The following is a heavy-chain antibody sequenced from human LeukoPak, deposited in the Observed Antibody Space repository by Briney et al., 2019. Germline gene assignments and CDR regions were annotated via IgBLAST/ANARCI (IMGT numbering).Heavy chain of an antibody. D-gene: IGHD4-23*01. Sequence: GGPLRLSCAAWGFTFWDYYMSWIPQAPGKGRVGVSYISSSSYTNYADSVKGRFTISRDNAKNSLYMQMNSLRAEDTAVYYCARNYAGNSGGFHYWGQGTLVTVSS. CDR3: ARNYAGNSGGFHY. J-gene: IGHJ4*02. V-gene: IGHV3-11*06. CDR2: ISSSSYT. CDR1: GFTFWDYY.